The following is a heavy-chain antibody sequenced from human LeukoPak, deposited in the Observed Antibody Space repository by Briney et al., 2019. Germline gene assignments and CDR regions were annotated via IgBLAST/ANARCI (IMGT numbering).Heavy chain of an antibody. CDR1: GGSISSGSYY. V-gene: IGHV4-39*07. J-gene: IGHJ4*02. Sequence: SQTLSLTCTVSGGSISSGSYYWGWIRQPPGKGLEWIGSIDYSGSTYYNPSLKSRATISIDTSTNQFSLKLSSLTAADTAVYYCAREYTLYRSGWFLDYWGQGTVVTVSS. CDR3: AREYTLYRSGWFLDY. D-gene: IGHD6-19*01. CDR2: IDYSGST.